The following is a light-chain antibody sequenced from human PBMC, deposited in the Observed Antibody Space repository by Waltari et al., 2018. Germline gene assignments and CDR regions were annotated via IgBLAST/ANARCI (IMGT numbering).Light chain of an antibody. CDR2: EAS. CDR3: QHYGSSPRT. V-gene: IGKV3-20*01. Sequence: CSASQSFSKYYLAWYQQNPGQSPRLLIYEASTRAAGIPDRFSGSGSGTDFTLTISGLEAQDIAVYYCQHYGSSPRTFGQGTKVEMK. J-gene: IGKJ1*01. CDR1: QSFSKYY.